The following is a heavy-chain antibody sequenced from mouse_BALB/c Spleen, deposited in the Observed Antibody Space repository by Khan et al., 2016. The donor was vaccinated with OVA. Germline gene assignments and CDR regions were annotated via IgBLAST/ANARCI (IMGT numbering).Heavy chain of an antibody. J-gene: IGHJ3*01. CDR2: ISSGDTT. Sequence: EVHLVESGGGLVKPGGSLKLSCAASGFTFSNYGVSWVRQTPEKRLEWVASISSGDTTYYPDSVKGRFTISRDNARNILYLQMSSLRSEDTAMYYCARDYWFAYWGQGTLVTVSA. V-gene: IGHV5-6-5*01. CDR3: ARDYWFAY. CDR1: GFTFSNYG.